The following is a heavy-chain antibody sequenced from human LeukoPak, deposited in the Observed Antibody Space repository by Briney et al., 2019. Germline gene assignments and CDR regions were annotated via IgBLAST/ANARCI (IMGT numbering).Heavy chain of an antibody. J-gene: IGHJ4*02. D-gene: IGHD3-10*01. CDR3: AKATNLWFGELGFDY. V-gene: IGHV3-9*01. Sequence: GGSLRLSCAASGFTFDDYAMHWVRQAPGKGLEWVSGISWNSGSIGYADSVKGRFTISRDNAKNSLYLQMNSPRAEDTALYYCAKATNLWFGELGFDYWGQGTLVTVSS. CDR2: ISWNSGSI. CDR1: GFTFDDYA.